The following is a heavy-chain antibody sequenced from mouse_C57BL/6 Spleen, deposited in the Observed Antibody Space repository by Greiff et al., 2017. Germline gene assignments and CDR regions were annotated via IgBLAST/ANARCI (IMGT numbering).Heavy chain of an antibody. CDR2: IRNKANNHET. J-gene: IGHJ4*01. V-gene: IGHV6-6*01. CDR3: ARGNYVLYAMDY. Sequence: EVNVVESGGGLVQPGGSMKLSCAASGFTFSDAWMDWVRQSPEKGLEWVAEIRNKANNHETYYAESVKGRFTISREDSKSSVYLQMNSLRAEDTGIYYCARGNYVLYAMDYWGQGTSVTVSS. D-gene: IGHD2-1*01. CDR1: GFTFSDAW.